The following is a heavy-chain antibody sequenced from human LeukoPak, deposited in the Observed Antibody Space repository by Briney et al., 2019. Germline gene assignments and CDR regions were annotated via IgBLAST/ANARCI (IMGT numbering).Heavy chain of an antibody. V-gene: IGHV4-34*01. CDR1: GGSISSYY. CDR2: INHSGST. Sequence: SETLSLTCTVSGGSISSYYWSWIRQPPGKGLEWIGEINHSGSTNYNPSLKSRVTISVDTSKNQFSLKLSSVTAADTAVYYCARSSMVRGVTVDYWGQGTLVTVSS. CDR3: ARSSMVRGVTVDY. D-gene: IGHD3-10*01. J-gene: IGHJ4*02.